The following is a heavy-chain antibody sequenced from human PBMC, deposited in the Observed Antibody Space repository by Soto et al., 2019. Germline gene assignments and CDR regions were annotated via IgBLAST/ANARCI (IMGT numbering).Heavy chain of an antibody. J-gene: IGHJ6*02. CDR1: GYTFTSYD. V-gene: IGHV1-8*01. Sequence: QVQLVQSGAEVKKPGASVKVSCKASGYTFTSYDINWVRQATGQGLEWMGWMNPNSGKTDNAQKFQATVTIPRNTSTSTAYMELSSLRSEDTAVYYCAREKTSYGMDVWGQGTTVTVSS. CDR3: AREKTSYGMDV. CDR2: MNPNSGKT.